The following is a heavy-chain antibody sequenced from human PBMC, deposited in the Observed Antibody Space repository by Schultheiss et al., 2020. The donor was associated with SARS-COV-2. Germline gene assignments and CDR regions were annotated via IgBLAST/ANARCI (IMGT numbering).Heavy chain of an antibody. CDR1: GGSISSYY. CDR2: IYYSGST. CDR3: AKGVHRITGTKDAFDI. J-gene: IGHJ3*02. V-gene: IGHV4-59*08. D-gene: IGHD1-7*01. Sequence: SETLSLTCTVSGGSISSYYWSWIRQPAGKGLEWIGYIYYSGSTNYNPSLKSRVTISVDTSKNQFSLKLSSVTAADTAVYYCAKGVHRITGTKDAFDIWGQGTMVTVSS.